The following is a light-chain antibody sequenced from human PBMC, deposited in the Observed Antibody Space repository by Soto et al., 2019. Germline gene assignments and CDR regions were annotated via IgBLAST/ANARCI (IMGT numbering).Light chain of an antibody. CDR2: EVT. CDR3: SSYTSSGTLYV. J-gene: IGLJ1*01. Sequence: SALTQPASVSGSPGQSITLSCTGTNSDIGGSKYVSWYQQHPGKAPKLMIYEVTYRPSGVSDRFSGSKSGNTASLTVSGLQAGDEADYYCSSYTSSGTLYVFGTGTKVTVL. CDR1: NSDIGGSKY. V-gene: IGLV2-14*01.